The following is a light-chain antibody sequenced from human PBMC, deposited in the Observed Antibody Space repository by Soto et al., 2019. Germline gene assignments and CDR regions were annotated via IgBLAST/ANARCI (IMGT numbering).Light chain of an antibody. CDR2: DAS. J-gene: IGKJ1*01. Sequence: EIVMTQSPATLSVSPGERATLSCRASQSVSSNLAWYQQKPGQAPRLLIYDASNRATGIPARFSGSGSGTDFTLTISSLEPEDFAVYYCQLRSNWPPSWTFGQGTKV. CDR1: QSVSSN. V-gene: IGKV3-11*01. CDR3: QLRSNWPPSWT.